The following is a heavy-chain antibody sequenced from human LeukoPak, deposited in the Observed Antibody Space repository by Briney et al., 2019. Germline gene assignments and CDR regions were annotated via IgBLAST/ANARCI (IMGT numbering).Heavy chain of an antibody. V-gene: IGHV4-34*01. J-gene: IGHJ6*02. Sequence: PSETLSLTCALYGGSFSGYYWSWIRQPPGKGLEWIGVINHSGRTNYSPSLNSRVTISVDASKNQCSLKLSSVTAADTAVYYCARDPDYGDYVRFWPDTYYYYGMDVWGQGTTVTVSS. CDR2: INHSGRT. CDR1: GGSFSGYY. D-gene: IGHD4-17*01. CDR3: ARDPDYGDYVRFWPDTYYYYGMDV.